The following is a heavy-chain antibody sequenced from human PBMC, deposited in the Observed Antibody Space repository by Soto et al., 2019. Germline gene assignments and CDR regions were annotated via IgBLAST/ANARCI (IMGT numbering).Heavy chain of an antibody. CDR1: GYSFTSYW. Sequence: PGASLKISCKGSGYSFTSYWIGWVRQLPGKGLEWMGIIHPVDSDTSYSPSFQGQVTISADTSISTAYLQWSSLKASDTAIYCCASLWAYYGSVGGSYRPRSYGFDIWGQGTMVTVSS. CDR2: IHPVDSDT. J-gene: IGHJ3*02. D-gene: IGHD3-16*02. V-gene: IGHV5-51*01. CDR3: ASLWAYYGSVGGSYRPRSYGFDI.